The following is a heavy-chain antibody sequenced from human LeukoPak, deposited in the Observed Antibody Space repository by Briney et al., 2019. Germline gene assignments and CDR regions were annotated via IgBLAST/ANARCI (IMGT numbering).Heavy chain of an antibody. J-gene: IGHJ4*02. Sequence: GGFLRLSCAASGFTFNRHWMSWVRQAPGKGLEWVANINQDGSERQYVDSVKGRFTISRDNAKNSMYLQMNSLYVEDTAIYFCARDHVVNGLVFDYWGQGILVTVSS. CDR2: INQDGSER. V-gene: IGHV3-7*01. CDR1: GFTFNRHW. CDR3: ARDHVVNGLVFDY. D-gene: IGHD2-15*01.